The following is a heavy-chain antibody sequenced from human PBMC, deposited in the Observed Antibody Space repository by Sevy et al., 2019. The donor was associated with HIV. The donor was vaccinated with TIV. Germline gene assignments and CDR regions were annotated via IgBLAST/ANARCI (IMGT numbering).Heavy chain of an antibody. CDR1: GGSISSGGYY. V-gene: IGHV4-31*03. CDR2: IYYSGST. D-gene: IGHD5-12*01. Sequence: SETLSLTCTVSGGSISSGGYYWSWIRQHPGKGLEWIGYIYYSGSTYYNPSLKSRFTISVDTSKNQLSVKLSSVTAADTAVYYCARERVATPAYYFDYWGQGTLVTVSS. J-gene: IGHJ4*02. CDR3: ARERVATPAYYFDY.